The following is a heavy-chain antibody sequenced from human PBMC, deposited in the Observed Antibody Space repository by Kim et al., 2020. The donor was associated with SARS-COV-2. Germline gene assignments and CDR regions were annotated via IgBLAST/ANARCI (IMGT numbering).Heavy chain of an antibody. CDR1: GYTFTSYY. V-gene: IGHV1-46*01. D-gene: IGHD3-10*01. CDR2: INPSGGST. CDR3: ARGGPYGSGSYLKYFDY. Sequence: ASVKVSCKASGYTFTSYYMHWVRQAPGQGLEWMGIINPSGGSTSYAQKFQGRVTMTRDTSTSTVYMELSSLRSEDTAVYYCARGGPYGSGSYLKYFDYWGQGTLVTVSS. J-gene: IGHJ4*02.